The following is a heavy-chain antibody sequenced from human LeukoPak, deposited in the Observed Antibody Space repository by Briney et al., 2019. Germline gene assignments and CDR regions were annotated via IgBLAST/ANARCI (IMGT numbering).Heavy chain of an antibody. V-gene: IGHV4-59*01. D-gene: IGHD6-6*01. J-gene: IGHJ5*02. CDR1: GGSISSYY. CDR3: ARGGMAARPSWFDP. CDR2: IYYSGST. Sequence: SETLSLTCTVSGGSISSYYWSWIRQPPGKGLEWIGYIYYSGSTNYSPSLKSRVTISVDTSKNQFSLKLSSVTAADTAVYYCARGGMAARPSWFDPWGQGTLVTVSS.